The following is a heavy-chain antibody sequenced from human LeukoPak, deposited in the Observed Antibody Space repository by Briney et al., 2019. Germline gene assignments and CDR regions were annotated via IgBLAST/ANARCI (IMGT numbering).Heavy chain of an antibody. CDR2: IKSKTDGGTT. CDR3: ARAPWRQQEFDP. CDR1: GFTFSNAW. J-gene: IGHJ5*02. V-gene: IGHV3-15*01. D-gene: IGHD6-13*01. Sequence: GGSLRLSCAASGFTFSNAWMSWVRQAPGKGLEWVGRIKSKTDGGTTDYAAPVKGRFTISRDDSKNTLYLQMNSLKTEDTAVYYCARAPWRQQEFDPWGQGTLVTVSS.